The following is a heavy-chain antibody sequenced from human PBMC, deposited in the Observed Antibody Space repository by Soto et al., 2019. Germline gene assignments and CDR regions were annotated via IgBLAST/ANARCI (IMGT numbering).Heavy chain of an antibody. CDR1: GASVSSGSHY. Sequence: ASETLSLTCSVSGASVSSGSHYWSWIRQSPGKGLEWIGFIYYSGSTNYNPSLKSRVTISVDTSKKQFSLNLSSVTAADTAVYYCARGGVIPAARGWFDPWGQGTLVTVSS. J-gene: IGHJ5*02. D-gene: IGHD2-2*01. CDR2: IYYSGST. CDR3: ARGGVIPAARGWFDP. V-gene: IGHV4-61*01.